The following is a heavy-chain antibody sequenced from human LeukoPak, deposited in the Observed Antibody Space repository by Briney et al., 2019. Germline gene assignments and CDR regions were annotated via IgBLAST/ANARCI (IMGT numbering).Heavy chain of an antibody. CDR2: ISSSGTTI. D-gene: IGHD2-8*01. Sequence: GGSLRLSCAASGFTFSSYWMSWVRQAPGKGLEWVSRISSSGTTIYYADSVKGRFTISRDNAKNSLFLQMNSLRAEDTAVYYCARLGVLFDDYWGQGTLVTVSS. V-gene: IGHV3-48*04. J-gene: IGHJ4*02. CDR1: GFTFSSYW. CDR3: ARLGVLFDDY.